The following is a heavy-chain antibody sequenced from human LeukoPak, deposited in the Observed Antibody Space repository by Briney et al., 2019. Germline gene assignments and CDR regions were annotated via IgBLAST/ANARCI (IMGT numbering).Heavy chain of an antibody. D-gene: IGHD1-26*01. CDR3: ARDRGGTFDY. V-gene: IGHV3-23*01. Sequence: PGGTLRLSCAASGFTFRNHGMNWVRQAPGKGLEWVSGISPSGDIKYYADSVKGRFTLSRDNSKNTLYLQMNSLRDEDTAVYYCARDRGGTFDYWGQGTLVTVSS. CDR1: GFTFRNHG. CDR2: ISPSGDIK. J-gene: IGHJ4*02.